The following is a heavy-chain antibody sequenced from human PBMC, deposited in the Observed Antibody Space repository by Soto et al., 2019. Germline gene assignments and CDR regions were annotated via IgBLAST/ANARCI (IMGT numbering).Heavy chain of an antibody. V-gene: IGHV1-3*01. CDR2: INAGNGNT. D-gene: IGHD3-10*01. CDR1: GYTFTSYA. CDR3: ARVLSCTMVGGTEIYFLS. J-gene: IGHJ4*02. Sequence: ASVKVSCKASGYTFTSYAMHWVRQAPGQRLEWMGWINAGNGNTKYSQKFQGRVTITRDTSASTAYMELSSLRSEDTAVYYCARVLSCTMVGGTEIYFLSRDEAPLIT.